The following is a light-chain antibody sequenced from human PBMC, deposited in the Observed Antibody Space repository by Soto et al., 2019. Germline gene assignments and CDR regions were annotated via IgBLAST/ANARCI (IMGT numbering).Light chain of an antibody. Sequence: QSVLTQPPSVSAAPGQTVAISCSGSSSNIGDNYVSWYQHVPGTAPRLLIYDNNKRPSGIPDRFSGSKSGTTATLGITGLQTGDEADYFCGTWDSSLSIVVFGGATKLTVL. CDR3: GTWDSSLSIVV. CDR2: DNN. V-gene: IGLV1-51*01. J-gene: IGLJ2*01. CDR1: SSNIGDNY.